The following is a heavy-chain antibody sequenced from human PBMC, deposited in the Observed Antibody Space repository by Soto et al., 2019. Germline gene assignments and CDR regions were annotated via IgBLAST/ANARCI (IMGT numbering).Heavy chain of an antibody. V-gene: IGHV1-18*01. CDR2: ISLYSDGT. Sequence: QVQLVQSGGEVKRPGASVKVSCKTSGYTFSNYGITWVRHAPGQPLEWLGWISLYSDGTNYAQKFRGRVSMTTDTSTTTAYMELRSLRSDDTAVYYCARVVPGAEAWFGPWGQGTLVTVSS. J-gene: IGHJ5*02. D-gene: IGHD2-2*01. CDR1: GYTFSNYG. CDR3: ARVVPGAEAWFGP.